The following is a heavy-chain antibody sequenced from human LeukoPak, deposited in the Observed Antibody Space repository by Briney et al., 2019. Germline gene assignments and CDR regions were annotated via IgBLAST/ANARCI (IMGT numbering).Heavy chain of an antibody. Sequence: PSETLSLTCAVYDGSFSRYYWSWIRQPPGKGLEWIREINHIGSTNYNPSLKSRVTISVDTSKNQFSLKLSSVTAADTAVYYCAREGVRYCSSTSCSWFDYWGQGTLVTVSS. CDR1: DGSFSRYY. CDR3: AREGVRYCSSTSCSWFDY. V-gene: IGHV4-34*01. CDR2: INHIGST. D-gene: IGHD2-2*01. J-gene: IGHJ4*02.